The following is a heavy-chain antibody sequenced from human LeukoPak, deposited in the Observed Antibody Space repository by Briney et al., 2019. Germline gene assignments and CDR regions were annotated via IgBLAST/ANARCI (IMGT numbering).Heavy chain of an antibody. V-gene: IGHV3-30*18. CDR3: AEVLVQRWFQFHY. Sequence: GGSLRLSCAASGFTFSSYGMHWVRQAPGKGLEWVAVVSNDGSNKYYADSVKGRFTISGDNSKNTLYLQMNSLRAEDTAFYYCAEVLVQRWFQFHYWGQGTLVSVSS. J-gene: IGHJ4*02. CDR1: GFTFSSYG. D-gene: IGHD5-18*01. CDR2: VSNDGSNK.